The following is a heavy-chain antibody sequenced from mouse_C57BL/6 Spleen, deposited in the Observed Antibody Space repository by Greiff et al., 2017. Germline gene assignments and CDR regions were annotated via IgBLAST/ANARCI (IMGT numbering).Heavy chain of an antibody. CDR1: GYTFTSYW. Sequence: QVQLQQPGAELVKPGASVKMSCKASGYTFTSYWITWVKQRPGQGLEWIGDIYPGSGSTNYNEKFKSKATLTVDTSSSTAYMQLSSLTSEDSAVYYGARRGGKRAWFAYWGQGTLVTVSA. V-gene: IGHV1-55*01. J-gene: IGHJ3*01. CDR3: ARRGGKRAWFAY. CDR2: IYPGSGST. D-gene: IGHD1-1*02.